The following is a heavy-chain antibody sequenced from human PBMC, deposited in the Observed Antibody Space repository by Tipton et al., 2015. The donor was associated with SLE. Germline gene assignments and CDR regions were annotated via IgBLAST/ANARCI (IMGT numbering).Heavy chain of an antibody. Sequence: SLRLSCAASGFTFSTYWMHWVRQVPGKGLVWVSRIHSDGTYTMSADSVKGRFATSRDNAKNTLILQMNSLRVEDTAVYYCVRGGGSVGQDFDYWGQGTLVAVSS. J-gene: IGHJ4*02. CDR2: IHSDGTYT. CDR1: GFTFSTYW. D-gene: IGHD6-25*01. CDR3: VRGGGSVGQDFDY. V-gene: IGHV3-74*03.